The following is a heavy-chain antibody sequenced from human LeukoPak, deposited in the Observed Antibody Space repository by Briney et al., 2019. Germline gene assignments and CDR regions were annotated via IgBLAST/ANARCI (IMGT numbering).Heavy chain of an antibody. CDR2: ISYDGNNK. J-gene: IGHJ4*02. D-gene: IGHD6-19*01. CDR3: ARDFSPYTNGWYAGY. Sequence: GGSLRLSCTVSGFTFSSYAIHWVRQAPGKGLEWVAVISYDGNNKYYADSVRGRFTISRDNSKDTLYLQMNSLRAEDTAVYYCARDFSPYTNGWYAGYWGQGTLVTVSS. V-gene: IGHV3-30-3*01. CDR1: GFTFSSYA.